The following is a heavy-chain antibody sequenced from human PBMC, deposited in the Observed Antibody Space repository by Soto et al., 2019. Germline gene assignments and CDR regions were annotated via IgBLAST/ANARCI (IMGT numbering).Heavy chain of an antibody. CDR2: ISGSGGSGRG. CDR3: AKDLDDYSSAIDF. J-gene: IGHJ4*02. Sequence: GGSLRLSCVGSGFSFRKYAMNWVRQAPGKGLEWVSGISGSGGSGRGFYADPVKGRFTISRDNSKNTLYLEMNSLRAEDTAVYYCAKDLDDYSSAIDFWGQGTLVTVSS. D-gene: IGHD4-4*01. V-gene: IGHV3-23*01. CDR1: GFSFRKYA.